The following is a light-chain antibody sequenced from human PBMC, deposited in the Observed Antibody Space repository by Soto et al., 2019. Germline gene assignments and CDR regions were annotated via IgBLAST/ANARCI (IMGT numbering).Light chain of an antibody. CDR1: SSDVGGYNY. V-gene: IGLV2-14*01. CDR3: SSYTNSITPAYV. Sequence: QSALTQPASVSGSPGQSITISCTGTSSDVGGYNYVSWYQQHPGKAPKVMIYDVSNRPSGVSNRFSGSKSGNTASLTISGLQAEDEADYYCSSYTNSITPAYVFGTGTKVTVL. J-gene: IGLJ1*01. CDR2: DVS.